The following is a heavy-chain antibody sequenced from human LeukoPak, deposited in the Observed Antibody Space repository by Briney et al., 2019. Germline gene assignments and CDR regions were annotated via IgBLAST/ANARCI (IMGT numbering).Heavy chain of an antibody. Sequence: SETLSLTCTVSGGSISSGGYYWSWIRQHPGKGREWIEYIYYSGRTYENPSRKSRITKSVDTSKNQFSLKLSSVTAADTAVYYCARLGVGYDFWSGYHPTYYGMDVWGQGTTVTVSS. CDR2: IYYSGRT. D-gene: IGHD3-3*01. V-gene: IGHV4-31*03. CDR1: GGSISSGGYY. J-gene: IGHJ6*02. CDR3: ARLGVGYDFWSGYHPTYYGMDV.